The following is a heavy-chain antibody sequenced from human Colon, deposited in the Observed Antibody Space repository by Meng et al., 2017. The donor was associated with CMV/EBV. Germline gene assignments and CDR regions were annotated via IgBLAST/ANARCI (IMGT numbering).Heavy chain of an antibody. CDR3: ATVSGGDFDY. Sequence: QGRLVQSGAEVKKPGAALMGCVKACGYTFTGYFMYWVRQAPGQGLEWIGSINPTRGRTNYAQKFQGRVTMTRDTYLNTAYMELSRLRSDDTAVYYCATVSGGDFDYWGQGTLVTVSS. CDR1: GYTFTGYF. V-gene: IGHV1-2*02. D-gene: IGHD1-26*01. CDR2: INPTRGRT. J-gene: IGHJ4*02.